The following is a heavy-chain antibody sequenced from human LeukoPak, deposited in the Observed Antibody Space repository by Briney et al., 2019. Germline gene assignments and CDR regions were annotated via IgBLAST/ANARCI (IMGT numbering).Heavy chain of an antibody. V-gene: IGHV4-4*07. J-gene: IGHJ4*02. CDR2: IYTSGST. CDR3: ARENSGSYREFDY. D-gene: IGHD1-26*01. CDR1: GSSISSYY. Sequence: SETLSLTCTVSGSSISSYYWSWIRQPAGKGLEWIGRIYTSGSTNHNASLKSRVSMSVDTSKNQFSLKLSSVTAADTAVFYCARENSGSYREFDYWGQGTLVTVSS.